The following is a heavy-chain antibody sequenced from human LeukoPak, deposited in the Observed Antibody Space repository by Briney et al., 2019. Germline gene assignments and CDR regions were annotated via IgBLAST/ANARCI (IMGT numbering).Heavy chain of an antibody. Sequence: PSETLSLTCTVSGGSIRSHYWSWIRQPPGKGLEWIGYIYYIGSTNYNPSLKSRVTISVDASKNQFSLKLSSVTAADTAVYHCARARTYYDDLTGYEYYFDYWGQGTLVTVSS. CDR2: IYYIGST. CDR1: GGSIRSHY. J-gene: IGHJ4*02. CDR3: ARARTYYDDLTGYEYYFDY. D-gene: IGHD3-9*01. V-gene: IGHV4-59*11.